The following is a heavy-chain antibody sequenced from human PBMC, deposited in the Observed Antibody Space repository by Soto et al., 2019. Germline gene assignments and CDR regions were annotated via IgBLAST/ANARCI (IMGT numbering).Heavy chain of an antibody. CDR2: IHYTGST. Sequence: SETLSLTCTVSGVSISDYYWNWIRQPPGKGLEWIGNIHYTGSTKYNPSFESRVTISVDTSKNQFSLRLSSVTAADTAVYYCARRLPGDYGNWFDPWGQGILVTVSS. D-gene: IGHD4-17*01. CDR1: GVSISDYY. CDR3: ARRLPGDYGNWFDP. J-gene: IGHJ5*02. V-gene: IGHV4-59*08.